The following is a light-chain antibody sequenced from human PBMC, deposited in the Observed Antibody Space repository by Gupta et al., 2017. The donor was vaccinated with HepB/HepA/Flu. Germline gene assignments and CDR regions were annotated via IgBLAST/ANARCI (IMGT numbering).Light chain of an antibody. Sequence: EIVLTQSPATLSLSPGERATLSCRASQSVRSYLAWYQQKPGQAPRLLISDASNRATGIPARFSGSGSGTXFTLTIXSLEPEDFAVYYCQQRSTWPSTFGXGTKVEIK. J-gene: IGKJ4*01. CDR2: DAS. CDR3: QQRSTWPST. CDR1: QSVRSY. V-gene: IGKV3-11*01.